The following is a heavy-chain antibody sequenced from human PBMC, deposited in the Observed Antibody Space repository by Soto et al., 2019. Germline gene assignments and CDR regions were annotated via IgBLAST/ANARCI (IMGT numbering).Heavy chain of an antibody. J-gene: IGHJ5*02. D-gene: IGHD3-16*01. CDR2: MYTRGST. V-gene: IGHV4-4*07. CDR1: GASTSSYY. Sequence: SETLSLTCTVSGASTSSYYWSWIRRPAGKGLEWIGRMYTRGSTDYNPSLKSRVTISVDTSKNQFSLKLSSVTAADTAVYYCARDGYDYVWGTPLGWFDPWGQGTLVTVSS. CDR3: ARDGYDYVWGTPLGWFDP.